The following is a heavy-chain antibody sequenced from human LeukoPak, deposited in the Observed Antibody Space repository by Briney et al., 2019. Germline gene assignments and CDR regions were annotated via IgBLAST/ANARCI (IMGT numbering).Heavy chain of an antibody. CDR2: IKSKTDGGTT. CDR3: TTPRGSRRPFDY. Sequence: GGSLRLSCAASGFTFSNAWMSWVRQAPGKGLEWVGRIKSKTDGGTTDYAAPVKGRFTISRDDSKNTLYLQMNSLKTEDTAVYYCTTPRGSRRPFDYWGQGTLVTVSS. V-gene: IGHV3-15*01. D-gene: IGHD1-26*01. CDR1: GFTFSNAW. J-gene: IGHJ4*02.